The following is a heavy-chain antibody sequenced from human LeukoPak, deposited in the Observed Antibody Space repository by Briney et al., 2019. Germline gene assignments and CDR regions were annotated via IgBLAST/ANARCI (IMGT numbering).Heavy chain of an antibody. D-gene: IGHD3-3*01. J-gene: IGHJ4*02. CDR1: GGTFSSYA. CDR2: IIPIFGTA. V-gene: IGHV1-69*05. CDR3: ARLRDDFWSGYYISLEAPPLDY. Sequence: GASVKVSCKASGGTFSSYAISWVRQAPGQGLEWMGGIIPIFGTANYAQKFQGRVTITTDESTSTAYMELSSLRSEDTAVYYCARLRDDFWSGYYISLEAPPLDYWGQGTLVTVSS.